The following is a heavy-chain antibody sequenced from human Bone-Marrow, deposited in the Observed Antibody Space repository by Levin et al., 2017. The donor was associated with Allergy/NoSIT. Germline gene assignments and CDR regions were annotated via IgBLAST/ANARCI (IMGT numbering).Heavy chain of an antibody. CDR1: GFTFNDYA. V-gene: IGHV3-23*01. Sequence: PGGSLRLSCAASGFTFNDYAMIWVRQAPGKGLEWVSGVSGGGDKTYYSGSVKSRFIITRDNSWGTFLLQMNSLRADDTAVYYCAKGMASATIVEDYDYYYMDVWGKGTAVTVSS. CDR2: VSGGGDKT. J-gene: IGHJ6*03. CDR3: AKGMASATIVEDYDYYYMDV. D-gene: IGHD1-26*01.